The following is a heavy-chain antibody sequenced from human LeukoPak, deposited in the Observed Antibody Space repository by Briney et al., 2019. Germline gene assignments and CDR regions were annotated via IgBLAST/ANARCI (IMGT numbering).Heavy chain of an antibody. D-gene: IGHD2-2*01. CDR2: INAGNGNT. Sequence: ASVKVSCKASGYTFTSYAMHWVRQAPGQRLEWPGWINAGNGNTKYSQKFQGRVTITRDTSASTAYMELSSLRSEDTAVYYCARGYCSSTSCYRGPFDYWGQGTLVTVSS. V-gene: IGHV1-3*01. J-gene: IGHJ4*02. CDR1: GYTFTSYA. CDR3: ARGYCSSTSCYRGPFDY.